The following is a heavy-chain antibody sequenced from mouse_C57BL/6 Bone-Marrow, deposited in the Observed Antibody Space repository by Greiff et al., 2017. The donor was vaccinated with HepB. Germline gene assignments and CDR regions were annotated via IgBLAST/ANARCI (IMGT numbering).Heavy chain of an antibody. CDR2: INPGSGGT. D-gene: IGHD1-1*01. V-gene: IGHV1-54*01. CDR3: ARPCPTVVGAMDY. J-gene: IGHJ4*01. Sequence: QVQLQQSGAELVRPGTSVKVSCKASGYAFTNYLIEWVKQRPGQGLEWIGVINPGSGGTNYNEKFKGKATLTADKSSSTAYMQLSSLTSEDSAVYYCARPCPTVVGAMDYWGQGTSVTVSS. CDR1: GYAFTNYL.